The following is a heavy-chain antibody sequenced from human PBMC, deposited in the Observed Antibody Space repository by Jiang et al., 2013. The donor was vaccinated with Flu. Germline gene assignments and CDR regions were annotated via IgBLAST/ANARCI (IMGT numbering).Heavy chain of an antibody. CDR1: TFTSYD. Sequence: TFTSYDINWVRQATGQGLEWMGWMNPNSGNTGYAQKFQGRVTMTRNTSISTAYMELSSLRSEDTAVYYCARGLTTVTTNPQSWYFDLWGRGTLVTVSS. V-gene: IGHV1-8*01. J-gene: IGHJ2*01. CDR3: ARGLTTVTTNPQSWYFDL. CDR2: MNPNSGNT. D-gene: IGHD4-17*01.